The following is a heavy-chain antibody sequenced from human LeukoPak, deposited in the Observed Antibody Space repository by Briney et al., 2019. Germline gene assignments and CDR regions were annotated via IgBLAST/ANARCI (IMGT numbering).Heavy chain of an antibody. Sequence: SETLFLTCTVSGGSVSGANYYWGWIRQPPGKGLEWIGTIYYGGNTYYNSSLKSRASISLDTSKNHFSLFLSPVTAADTAVYYCAVGITILGVAASFDSWGQGNLVIVSS. CDR3: AVGITILGVAASFDS. D-gene: IGHD3-3*01. V-gene: IGHV4-39*02. J-gene: IGHJ4*02. CDR2: IYYGGNT. CDR1: GGSVSGANYY.